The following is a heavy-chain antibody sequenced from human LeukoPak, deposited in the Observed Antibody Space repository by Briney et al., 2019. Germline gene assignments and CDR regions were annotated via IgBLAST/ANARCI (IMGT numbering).Heavy chain of an antibody. CDR3: AKDYYGDYNFDY. D-gene: IGHD4-17*01. V-gene: IGHV3-23*01. CDR2: ISGSGGST. J-gene: IGHJ4*02. Sequence: GGSLRLSCAASGFTFSSYAMSWVRQAPGKGLEWVSAISGSGGSTYYADSVKGRFTISRDNSKNTLYLKMNSPRAEDTAVYYCAKDYYGDYNFDYWGQGTLVTVSS. CDR1: GFTFSSYA.